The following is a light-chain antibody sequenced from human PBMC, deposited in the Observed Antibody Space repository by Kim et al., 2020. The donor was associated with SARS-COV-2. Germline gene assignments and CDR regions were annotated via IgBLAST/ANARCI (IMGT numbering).Light chain of an antibody. Sequence: SYELTQPPSVSVSPGQTASITCSGDKLGDKYACWYQQKPGQSPVLVIYQDSKRPSGIPERFSGSNSGNTATLTISGTQAMDEADYYCQAWDSVTGVFGGGTQLTV. J-gene: IGLJ3*02. V-gene: IGLV3-1*01. CDR2: QDS. CDR1: KLGDKY. CDR3: QAWDSVTGV.